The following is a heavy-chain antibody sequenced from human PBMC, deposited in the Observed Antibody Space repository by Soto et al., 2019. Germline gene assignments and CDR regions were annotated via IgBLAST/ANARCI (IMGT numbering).Heavy chain of an antibody. CDR2: IGTSGTNI. D-gene: IGHD2-21*01. CDR3: AREELNCGGDCFAF. Sequence: EVQLVESGGGLVQPGRSLRLSCAASGSTFTSYEFNWVRQAPGKGLEWISYIGTSGTNIYYADSVKGRFTVSRDNAKNALYLQMNSLRAEDTAVYYCAREELNCGGDCFAFWGQGALVTVSS. V-gene: IGHV3-48*03. J-gene: IGHJ4*02. CDR1: GSTFTSYE.